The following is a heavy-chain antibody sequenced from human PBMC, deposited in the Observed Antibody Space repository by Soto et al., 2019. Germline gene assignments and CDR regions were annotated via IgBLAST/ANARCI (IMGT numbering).Heavy chain of an antibody. CDR3: ARESQDYDKTLAGP. V-gene: IGHV3-21*01. CDR2: ISSGSSYI. J-gene: IGHJ5*02. D-gene: IGHD3-22*01. Sequence: PGGSLRLSCVASGFTFSSHSMNWVRQAPGKGLEWVSSISSGSSYIHYADSLKGRFAISRNNAKKTLFLQMNSLRAEDTAVYYCARESQDYDKTLAGPWGQGILVTVSS. CDR1: GFTFSSHS.